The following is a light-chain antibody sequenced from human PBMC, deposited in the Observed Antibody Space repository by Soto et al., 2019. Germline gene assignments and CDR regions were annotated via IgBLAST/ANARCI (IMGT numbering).Light chain of an antibody. CDR1: SSDVGGYDY. J-gene: IGLJ2*01. V-gene: IGLV2-8*01. Sequence: QSALTQPPSASGSPGQSVTISCTGTSSDVGGYDYVSWYQQHPGKAPKLMIYEVSERPSGVPDRFSGSKSGNTASLTVSGLYAEDESEYYCSSYAASNNVLFGGGTKVTVL. CDR2: EVS. CDR3: SSYAASNNVL.